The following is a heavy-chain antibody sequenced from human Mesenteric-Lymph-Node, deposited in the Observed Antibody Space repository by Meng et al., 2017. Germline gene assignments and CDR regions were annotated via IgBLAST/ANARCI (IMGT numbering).Heavy chain of an antibody. D-gene: IGHD4-23*01. CDR2: VSSDGNTQ. CDR1: GFTFSPYA. CDR3: ARDRDPLYGVNSNDGFDV. Sequence: GESLKISCAASGFTFSPYAMHWVRQAPGKGLEWLAVVSSDGNTQFYADSVKGRFTISRDNSGNTLYLQVDSLRSEDTPVYYCARDRDPLYGVNSNDGFDVWGHGTMVTVSS. J-gene: IGHJ3*01. V-gene: IGHV3-30*04.